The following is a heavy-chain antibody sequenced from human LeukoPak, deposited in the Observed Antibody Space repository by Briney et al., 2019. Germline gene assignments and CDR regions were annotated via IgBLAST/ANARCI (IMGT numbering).Heavy chain of an antibody. Sequence: PSETLSLTCTVSGGSISNYYWHWIRQPPGQGLEWIGYIYYTGSTNYNPSLKSRVTMSVDTSKNQYSLNLKSVTPEDTAVYYCARNLIPEQLVLNFWGQGTVVTVSA. CDR1: GGSISNYY. D-gene: IGHD6-13*01. CDR2: IYYTGST. J-gene: IGHJ4*02. CDR3: ARNLIPEQLVLNF. V-gene: IGHV4-59*01.